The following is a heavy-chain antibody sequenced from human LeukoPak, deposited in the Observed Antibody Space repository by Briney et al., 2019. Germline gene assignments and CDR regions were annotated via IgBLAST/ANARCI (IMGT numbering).Heavy chain of an antibody. J-gene: IGHJ4*02. CDR1: GYTFTSYY. D-gene: IGHD1-26*01. Sequence: ASVKVSCKASGYTFTSYYMHWVRQAPGQGLEWMGIINPSGGSASYAQKFQGRVTMTRDTSTSTVYMELSSLRSEDTAVCYCARVRSGSYHLDYWGQGTLVTVSS. V-gene: IGHV1-46*01. CDR2: INPSGGSA. CDR3: ARVRSGSYHLDY.